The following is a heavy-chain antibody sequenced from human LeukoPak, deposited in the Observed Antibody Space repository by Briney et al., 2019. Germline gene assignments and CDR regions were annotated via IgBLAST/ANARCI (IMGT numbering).Heavy chain of an antibody. CDR2: ISSNSRYI. Sequence: GGSLRLSCAASGFTFSSYSMNWVRQAPGRGLEWVSYISSNSRYIYYADSVKGRFTISRDNAKNSLYLQMNSLRTEDAAVYYCARGPGGSGSYYDYWGQGTLVTVSS. D-gene: IGHD3-10*01. CDR3: ARGPGGSGSYYDY. V-gene: IGHV3-21*01. CDR1: GFTFSSYS. J-gene: IGHJ4*02.